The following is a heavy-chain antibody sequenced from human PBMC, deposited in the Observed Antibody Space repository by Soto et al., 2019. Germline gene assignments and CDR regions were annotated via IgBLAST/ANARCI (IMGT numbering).Heavy chain of an antibody. D-gene: IGHD4-17*01. CDR1: GFTFSSYA. CDR2: ISGSGGST. V-gene: IGHV3-23*01. CDR3: ARATHFTVTMFDY. J-gene: IGHJ4*02. Sequence: GGSLRLSCAASGFTFSSYAMSWVRQAPGKGLEWVSAISGSGGSTYYADSVKGRFTISRDNSKNTLYLQMNSLRAEDTAVYYCARATHFTVTMFDYWGQGTLVTVSS.